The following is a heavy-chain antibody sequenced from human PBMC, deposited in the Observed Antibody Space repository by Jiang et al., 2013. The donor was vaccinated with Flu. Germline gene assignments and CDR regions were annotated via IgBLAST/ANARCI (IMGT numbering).Heavy chain of an antibody. CDR1: SSYA. V-gene: IGHV3-23*01. J-gene: IGHJ4*02. CDR2: ISGSGGST. D-gene: IGHD2-2*01. CDR3: AKDQQAAIGVFDY. Sequence: SSYAMSWVRQAPGKGLEWVSAISGSGGSTYYADSVKGWFTISRDNSKNTLYLQMNSLRAEDTAVYYCAKDQQAAIGVFDYWGQGTLVTVSS.